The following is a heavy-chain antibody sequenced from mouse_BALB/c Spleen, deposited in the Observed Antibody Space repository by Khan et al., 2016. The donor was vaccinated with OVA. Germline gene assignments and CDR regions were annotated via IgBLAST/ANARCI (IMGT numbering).Heavy chain of an antibody. Sequence: QVQLQQSGAELAKPGASVKMSCKASGYTFANYWMHWIKQRPGQGLEWIGYITPSTGYTDYNQKFKDKATLTADKSSSTAYMQLSSLTSEDSAVYYCTRLGDSYGTTCGYWGQGTTLTVSS. D-gene: IGHD1-1*01. CDR2: ITPSTGYT. J-gene: IGHJ2*01. CDR1: GYTFANYW. CDR3: TRLGDSYGTTCGY. V-gene: IGHV1-7*01.